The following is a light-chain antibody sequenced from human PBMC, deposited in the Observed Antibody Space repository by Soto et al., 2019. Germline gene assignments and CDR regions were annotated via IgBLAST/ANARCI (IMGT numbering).Light chain of an antibody. Sequence: EIVLTQSPGTLSLSPGERATLSCRASQSVSSSYLAWYQQKPGQAPRLLIYGASSSATGIPDRFNGSGSGTDLTLTISRLETEDFAVYYCQQYGTSPLTFGGGTKV. CDR1: QSVSSSY. CDR3: QQYGTSPLT. J-gene: IGKJ4*01. CDR2: GAS. V-gene: IGKV3-20*01.